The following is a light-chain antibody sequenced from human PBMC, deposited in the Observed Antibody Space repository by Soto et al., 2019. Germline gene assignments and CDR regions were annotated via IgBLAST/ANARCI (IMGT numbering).Light chain of an antibody. Sequence: DIQMTQSPSSLSASVGDRVTITCRASQNITSYLNWYQQKPGKAPKLLIHAASSLQSGVPSRFSGSGSGTDFTLSISSLQSEDFASYYCQQRNSIPWTFGQGTKEEIK. CDR3: QQRNSIPWT. CDR1: QNITSY. J-gene: IGKJ1*01. V-gene: IGKV1-39*01. CDR2: AAS.